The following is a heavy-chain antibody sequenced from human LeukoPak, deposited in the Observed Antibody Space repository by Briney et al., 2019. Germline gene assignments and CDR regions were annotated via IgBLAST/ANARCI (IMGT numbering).Heavy chain of an antibody. J-gene: IGHJ5*02. V-gene: IGHV4-59*01. CDR3: ARDRSSGRHIFHAA. D-gene: IGHD3-10*01. CDR1: GCPNSCYY. Sequence: NPFETPSLNCHVSGCPNSCYYLSLVPEAPGKGLEGVGYIYSSGRTNYNPSLKSRVTISVDTSKNQFSLKLSSVTAADTAVYYCARDRSSGRHIFHAAWGQGTLVTVSS. CDR2: IYSSGRT.